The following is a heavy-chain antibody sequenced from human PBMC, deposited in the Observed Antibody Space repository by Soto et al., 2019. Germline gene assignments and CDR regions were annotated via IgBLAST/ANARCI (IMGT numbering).Heavy chain of an antibody. CDR3: ARDLGEMYAI. CDR2: ISSSSSYI. J-gene: IGHJ4*02. CDR1: GFTFRSST. Sequence: LRLSCAGSGFTFRSSTMSWVRQAPGKGLEWVSSISSSSSYIYYADSLKGRFTISRDNAKNSLYLQLSSLRAEDTAVYYCARDLGEMYAIWGQGALVTVSS. D-gene: IGHD2-8*01. V-gene: IGHV3-21*01.